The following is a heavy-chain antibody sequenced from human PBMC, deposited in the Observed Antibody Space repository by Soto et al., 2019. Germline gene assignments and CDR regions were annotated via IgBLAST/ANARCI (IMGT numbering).Heavy chain of an antibody. CDR2: IYYSGST. CDR3: ATQEVGGSYAYTFDP. Sequence: QLQLQESGPGLVKPSETLSLTCTVSGGSISSSNYYWGWIRQPPGKGLEWIGSIYYSGSTYYNPSLKRRVTISVDPSKNQFALKLSSVTAADTAVYYCATQEVGGSYAYTFDPWGQGTLVTVSS. CDR1: GGSISSSNYY. J-gene: IGHJ5*02. D-gene: IGHD1-26*01. V-gene: IGHV4-39*01.